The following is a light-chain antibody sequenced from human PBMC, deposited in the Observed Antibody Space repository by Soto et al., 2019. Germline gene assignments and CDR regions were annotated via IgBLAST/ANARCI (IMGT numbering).Light chain of an antibody. CDR1: SSDVGGYNY. Sequence: QYVLTQPASVSGSPGQSIIISCTGTSSDVGGYNYVSWYQQYPGKAPKLMIYDVSYRPSGVSNRFSGSKSGNTASLTISGLQAEDEAEYYCSSYTSTTTWVLGGGTQLTVL. CDR2: DVS. CDR3: SSYTSTTTWV. J-gene: IGLJ3*02. V-gene: IGLV2-14*01.